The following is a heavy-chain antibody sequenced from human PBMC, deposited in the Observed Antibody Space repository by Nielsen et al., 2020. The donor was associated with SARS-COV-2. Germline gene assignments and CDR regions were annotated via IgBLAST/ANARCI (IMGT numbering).Heavy chain of an antibody. V-gene: IGHV3-43*01. Sequence: GESLKISCAASGFTFDHYTMHWVRQAPGKGLEWVSLISWDGDSTYYVDSVKGRLTISRDNNKNSLYLQMNSLRVEDTAFYYCAKDLIGYCSSASCYAGLGSWGQGTLVTVSS. D-gene: IGHD2-2*01. J-gene: IGHJ4*02. CDR1: GFTFDHYT. CDR2: ISWDGDST. CDR3: AKDLIGYCSSASCYAGLGS.